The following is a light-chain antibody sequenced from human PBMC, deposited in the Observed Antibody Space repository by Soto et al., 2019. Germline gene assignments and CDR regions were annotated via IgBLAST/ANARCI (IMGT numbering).Light chain of an antibody. CDR3: QQYYSYPWT. V-gene: IGKV3-20*01. CDR2: GAS. CDR1: QSVSNNY. J-gene: IGKJ1*01. Sequence: EIVLTQSPGTLSLSPGERATLSCRASQSVSNNYLAWYQQKPGQAPRLLIYGASNRATGIPDRFSGSGSGTDFTLTISRLQSEDFATYYCQQYYSYPWTFGQGTKVDIK.